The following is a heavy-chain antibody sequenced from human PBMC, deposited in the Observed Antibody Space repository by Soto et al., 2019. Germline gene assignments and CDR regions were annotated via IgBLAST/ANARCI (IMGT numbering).Heavy chain of an antibody. CDR3: ARFPEVPMTYGYMTGFDY. CDR2: INHSGST. J-gene: IGHJ4*02. V-gene: IGHV4-34*01. D-gene: IGHD5-18*01. Sequence: SETLSLTCAVYGGSFSGYYWSWIRQPPGKGLEWIGEINHSGSTNYNPSPKSRVTISVDTSKNQFSLKLSSVTAADTAVYYCARFPEVPMTYGYMTGFDYWGQGTLVTVSS. CDR1: GGSFSGYY.